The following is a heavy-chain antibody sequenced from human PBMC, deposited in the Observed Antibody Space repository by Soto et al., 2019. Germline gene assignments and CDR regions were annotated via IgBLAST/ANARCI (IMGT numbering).Heavy chain of an antibody. J-gene: IGHJ5*02. Sequence: PGGSLRLSCVGSGFTFGNYAMSWVRQAPGKGLEWVSSITGIDGRTYYADSVKGRLTISRDNPKNTLYLQMNNLRAEDTAMFYCAKDRGPYCSGGICYPPSWFDPWGQGTQVTVSS. CDR1: GFTFGNYA. D-gene: IGHD2-15*01. V-gene: IGHV3-23*01. CDR2: ITGIDGRT. CDR3: AKDRGPYCSGGICYPPSWFDP.